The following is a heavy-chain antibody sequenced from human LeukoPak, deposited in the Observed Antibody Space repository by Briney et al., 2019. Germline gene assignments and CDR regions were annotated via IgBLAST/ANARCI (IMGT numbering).Heavy chain of an antibody. V-gene: IGHV4-39*02. CDR3: ARDPEPLWFGED. CDR1: GGSISSSSYY. CDR2: IYYSGST. J-gene: IGHJ4*02. D-gene: IGHD3-10*01. Sequence: PSETLSLTCTVSGGSISSSSYYWGWIRQPPGKGLEWIGSIYYSGSTYYNPSLKSRVTISVDTSKNQFSLKLSSVTAADTAVYYCARDPEPLWFGEDWGQGTLVTVSS.